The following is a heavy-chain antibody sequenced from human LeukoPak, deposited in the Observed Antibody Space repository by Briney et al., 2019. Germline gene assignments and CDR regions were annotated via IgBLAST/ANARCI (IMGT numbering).Heavy chain of an antibody. D-gene: IGHD4-17*01. J-gene: IGHJ3*02. CDR3: ARQNDYGDYSPDRYAFDI. CDR2: IYHTGSN. CDR1: GGSVSNADYY. Sequence: SETLSLTCTVSGGSVSNADYYWSWIRHSPGKTLEWIGYIYHTGSNNYKYSLKSRVTISLDTSKNRFSLRLTSMTAADTAVYYCARQNDYGDYSPDRYAFDIWGQGTMVTVSS. V-gene: IGHV4-61*08.